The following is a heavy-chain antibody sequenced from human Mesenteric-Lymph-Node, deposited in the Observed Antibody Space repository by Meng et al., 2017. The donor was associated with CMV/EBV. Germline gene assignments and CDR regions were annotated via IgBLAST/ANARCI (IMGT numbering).Heavy chain of an antibody. V-gene: IGHV4-59*01. J-gene: IGHJ4*02. CDR2: IYYSGST. CDR3: ARSDRSGYSLDH. CDR1: GDSISRYY. Sequence: SETLSLTCTVSGDSISRYYWNWIRQPPGKGLEWIAYIYYSGSTDYNPSLKSRVTISVDTSKKQFSLKLSSVTAADTAVYYCARSDRSGYSLDHWGQGTLVTVSS. D-gene: IGHD3-22*01.